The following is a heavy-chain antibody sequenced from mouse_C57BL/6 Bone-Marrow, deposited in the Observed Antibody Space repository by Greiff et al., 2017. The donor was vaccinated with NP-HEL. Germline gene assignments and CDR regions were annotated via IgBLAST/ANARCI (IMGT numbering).Heavy chain of an antibody. Sequence: EVQLQQSGAELVRPGASVKLSCTASGFNIKDDYMHWVKQRPEQGLEWIGWIDPENGDTEYAPKFQGKATITADTSSNTAYLQLSSLTSEDTAVYYCTTLLLFYAMDYWGQGTSVTVSS. J-gene: IGHJ4*01. CDR3: TTLLLFYAMDY. CDR1: GFNIKDDY. D-gene: IGHD1-1*01. CDR2: IDPENGDT. V-gene: IGHV14-4*01.